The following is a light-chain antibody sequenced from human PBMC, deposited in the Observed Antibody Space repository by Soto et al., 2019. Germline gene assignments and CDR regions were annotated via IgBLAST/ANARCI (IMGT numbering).Light chain of an antibody. V-gene: IGKV3-20*01. CDR2: AAA. Sequence: MVLTQSPGTLSLSAGEIATLSCRASQSVSSAFFAWYQQKPGQPLRLLIYAAASRATGIPDRFSGSGSATDFTLTISTLEPEDFAVDYCQQYGDSPPTFGRGTKVEIK. J-gene: IGKJ2*01. CDR1: QSVSSAF. CDR3: QQYGDSPPT.